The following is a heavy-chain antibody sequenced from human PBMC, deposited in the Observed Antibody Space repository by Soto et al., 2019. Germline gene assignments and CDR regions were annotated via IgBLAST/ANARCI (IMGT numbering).Heavy chain of an antibody. CDR2: IYYSGST. CDR3: ARDRPPYYDFLIGPVGYYGMDV. J-gene: IGHJ6*02. Sequence: SETLSLTCTVSGGSISSGGYYWSWIRQHPGKGLEWIGYIYYSGSTYYNPSLKSRVTISVDTSKNQFSLKLSSVTAADTAVYYCARDRPPYYDFLIGPVGYYGMDVWGQETTVTISS. V-gene: IGHV4-31*03. CDR1: GGSISSGGYY. D-gene: IGHD3-3*01.